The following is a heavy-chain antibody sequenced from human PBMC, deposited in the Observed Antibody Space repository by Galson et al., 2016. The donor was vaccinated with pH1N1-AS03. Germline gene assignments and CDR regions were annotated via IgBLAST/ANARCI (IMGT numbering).Heavy chain of an antibody. J-gene: IGHJ6*02. CDR2: INTDSGVT. Sequence: SVKVSCKASGYIFTGFYVHWVRQAPGQGLEWMGWINTDSGVTNYAQKFEAWVTMTRDTSVSTAYMELYRLKSDDTAVYYCARDPRGPCTSATCPTTYYFGLDVWVQGTTVIVSS. V-gene: IGHV1-2*04. CDR1: GYIFTGFY. D-gene: IGHD2-2*01. CDR3: ARDPRGPCTSATCPTTYYFGLDV.